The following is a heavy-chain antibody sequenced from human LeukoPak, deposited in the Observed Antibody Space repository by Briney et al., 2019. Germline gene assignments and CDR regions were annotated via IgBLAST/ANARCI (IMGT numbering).Heavy chain of an antibody. CDR3: ARGGNDYYYYYYMDV. CDR1: GGSFSGYY. CDR2: IYYSGST. D-gene: IGHD1-1*01. V-gene: IGHV4-59*01. J-gene: IGHJ6*03. Sequence: SETLSLTCAVYGGSFSGYYWSWIRQPPGKGLEWIGYIYYSGSTNYNPSLRSRVTISVDTSKNQFSLKLSSVTAADTAVYYCARGGNDYYYYYYMDVWGKGTTVTISS.